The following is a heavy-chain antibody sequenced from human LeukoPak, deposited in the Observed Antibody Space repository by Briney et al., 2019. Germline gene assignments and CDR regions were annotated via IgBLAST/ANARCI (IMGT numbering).Heavy chain of an antibody. CDR1: GYIFTELS. V-gene: IGHV1-24*01. Sequence: ASVKVSCKVSGYIFTELSMHWVRQAPGKGLEWMGSFDPENGETLYAQEFQGRVTLTEDTSADPAYMELISLRSEDTAVYYCTRSAVVLPYYFDYWGQGTLVTVSS. J-gene: IGHJ4*02. CDR2: FDPENGET. CDR3: TRSAVVLPYYFDY. D-gene: IGHD3-22*01.